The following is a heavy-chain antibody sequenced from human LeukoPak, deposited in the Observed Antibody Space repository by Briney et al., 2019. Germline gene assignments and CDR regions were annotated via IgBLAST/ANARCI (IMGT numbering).Heavy chain of an antibody. D-gene: IGHD3-22*01. CDR3: ATVSGYYLNYFDP. J-gene: IGHJ5*02. CDR1: GFIFSNYW. CDR2: TRQDGSDK. Sequence: PGGSLRLSCAASGFIFSNYWMTWVRQAPGKGLEWVAITRQDGSDKYYVDSVKGRFTISRDNAKNSLYLQMNSLRAEDTAVYYCATVSGYYLNYFDPWGQGTLVTVSS. V-gene: IGHV3-7*01.